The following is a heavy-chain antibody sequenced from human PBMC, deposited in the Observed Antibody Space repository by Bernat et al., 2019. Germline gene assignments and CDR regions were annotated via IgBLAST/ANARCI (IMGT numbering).Heavy chain of an antibody. J-gene: IGHJ4*02. V-gene: IGHV3-23*01. Sequence: EVQLLESGGGLVQPGGSLRLSCAASGFTFSNYAMSWVRQAPGKGLEWGSTISGSGGSTYYADSVKDRFTISRDNSKNTLYLQMNSLRAEDTAVYYCAKLDPNYFDYWGQGTLVTVSS. CDR1: GFTFSNYA. CDR3: AKLDPNYFDY. CDR2: ISGSGGST.